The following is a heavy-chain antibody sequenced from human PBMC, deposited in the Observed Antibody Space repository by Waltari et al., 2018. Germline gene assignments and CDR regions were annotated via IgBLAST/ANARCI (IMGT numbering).Heavy chain of an antibody. CDR2: IIPIYGTG. D-gene: IGHD3-10*01. Sequence: QVQLVQSGAEVKKPGSSVKVSCKASGGTFSSYAISWVRQAPGHGLAWMGGIIPIYGTGKYAQKFQGRVTSTTDEYTSTAYMELSSLRSEDTAVYYCARAPNLWFGELYAFDIWGQGTMVTVSS. J-gene: IGHJ3*02. V-gene: IGHV1-69*05. CDR1: GGTFSSYA. CDR3: ARAPNLWFGELYAFDI.